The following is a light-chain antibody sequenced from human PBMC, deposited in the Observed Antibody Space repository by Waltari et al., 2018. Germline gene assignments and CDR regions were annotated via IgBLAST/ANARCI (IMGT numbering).Light chain of an antibody. J-gene: IGLJ2*01. CDR3: MTWHSSAVV. CDR1: SGFNVGTYR. V-gene: IGLV5-45*03. Sequence: QAVLTQPSSLSASPGASASLTCTLRSGFNVGTYRIYWFPQKPGSPPRYPLRYRSDSEKQQGSGVPSRFSGSKDVSANAVILVISGLQCEDEADYYCMTWHSSAVVFGGGTKLTVL. CDR2: YRSDSEK.